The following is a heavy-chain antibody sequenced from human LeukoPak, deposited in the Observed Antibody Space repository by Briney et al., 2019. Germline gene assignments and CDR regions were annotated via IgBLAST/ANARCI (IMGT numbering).Heavy chain of an antibody. V-gene: IGHV3-23*01. J-gene: IGHJ4*02. CDR3: AKDALFGVVIIHEYYFDY. CDR2: ISGSGGST. CDR1: GFTFSSYA. Sequence: GGSLRLSCAASGFTFSSYAMSWVRQAPGKGLEWVSAISGSGGSTYYADSVKGRFTISRDNSKNTLYLQMNSLRAEDTAVYYCAKDALFGVVIIHEYYFDYWGQGTLVTVSS. D-gene: IGHD3-3*01.